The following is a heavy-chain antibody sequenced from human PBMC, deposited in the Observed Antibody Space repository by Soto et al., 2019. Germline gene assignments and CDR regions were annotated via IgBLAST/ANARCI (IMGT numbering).Heavy chain of an antibody. CDR1: GYTFTGYY. J-gene: IGHJ4*02. CDR3: ARDHLCYYYDSSGSTFDY. CDR2: INPNSGGT. Sequence: AENVSCKASGYTFTGYYMHWVGQAPGQGLEGMGWINPNSGGTNYAQKFQGRVTMTRDTSISTDYMELSRLRSDDTAVYSCARDHLCYYYDSSGSTFDYWGQGNLVTGS. D-gene: IGHD3-22*01. V-gene: IGHV1-2*02.